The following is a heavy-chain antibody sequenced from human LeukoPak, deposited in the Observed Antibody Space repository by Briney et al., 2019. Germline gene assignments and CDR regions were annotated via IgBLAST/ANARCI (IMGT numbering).Heavy chain of an antibody. D-gene: IGHD6-6*01. CDR3: ARGLSSSLFDY. Sequence: SETLSLTCTVSGGSISSYYWSWIRQPPGKGLEWIGYIYYSGSTNYNPSLKSRVTISVDTSKNQFSLKLSSVTAADTAVYYCARGLSSSLFDYWGQGTLVTVSS. CDR2: IYYSGST. CDR1: GGSISSYY. J-gene: IGHJ4*02. V-gene: IGHV4-59*01.